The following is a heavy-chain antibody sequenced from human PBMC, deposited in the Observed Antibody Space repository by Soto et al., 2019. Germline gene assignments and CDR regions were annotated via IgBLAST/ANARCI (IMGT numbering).Heavy chain of an antibody. J-gene: IGHJ3*02. Sequence: ASVKVSCKASGYTFTSYDSNWVRQATGQGLEWMGWMNPNSGNTGYAQKFQGWVTMTRDTSISTAYMELSRLRSDDTAVYYCARAPYDYVWGSYRPKYAFDIWGQGTMVTVSS. CDR1: GYTFTSYD. V-gene: IGHV1-8*01. CDR2: MNPNSGNT. CDR3: ARAPYDYVWGSYRPKYAFDI. D-gene: IGHD3-16*02.